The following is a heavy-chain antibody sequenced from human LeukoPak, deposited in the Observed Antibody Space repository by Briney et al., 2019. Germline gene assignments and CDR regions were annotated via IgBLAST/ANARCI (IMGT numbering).Heavy chain of an antibody. J-gene: IGHJ4*02. CDR2: ISAGGGYT. CDR1: GLTFGTYA. D-gene: IGHD3-16*01. CDR3: AKLPASGGDYVYFDS. Sequence: GGSLRLSCAASGLTFGTYAMSWVRQAPGKGLEWVTSISAGGGYTYYADSEKGRFTISRDNSKNTLYLQMSSLRAEDTAVFYCAKLPASGGDYVYFDSWGQGTLVTVSS. V-gene: IGHV3-23*01.